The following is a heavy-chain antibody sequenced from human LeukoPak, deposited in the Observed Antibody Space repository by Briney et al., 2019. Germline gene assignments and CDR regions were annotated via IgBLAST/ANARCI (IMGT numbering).Heavy chain of an antibody. CDR2: ISAYNGNT. CDR3: ARDDEHALVTSLDY. V-gene: IGHV1-18*01. D-gene: IGHD1-1*01. J-gene: IGHJ4*02. CDR1: GYTFTSYG. Sequence: ASVKVSCKASGYTFTSYGIRWVRQAPGQGLEWMGWISAYNGNTNYAQKLQGRVTMTTDTSTSTAYMELRSLRSDDKAVYYCARDDEHALVTSLDYWGQGTLVTVSS.